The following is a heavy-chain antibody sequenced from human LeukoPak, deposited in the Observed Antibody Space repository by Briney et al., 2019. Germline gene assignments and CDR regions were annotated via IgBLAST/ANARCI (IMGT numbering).Heavy chain of an antibody. CDR2: IYTSGST. Sequence: SETLSLTCTVSGGSISSYYWSWIRQPAGKGLEWIGRIYTSGSTNYNPSLKSRVTMSVDTSKDQFPLKLSSVTAADTAVYYCAREQNWSRFDPWGQGTLVTVSS. V-gene: IGHV4-4*07. D-gene: IGHD1-1*01. CDR1: GGSISSYY. J-gene: IGHJ5*02. CDR3: AREQNWSRFDP.